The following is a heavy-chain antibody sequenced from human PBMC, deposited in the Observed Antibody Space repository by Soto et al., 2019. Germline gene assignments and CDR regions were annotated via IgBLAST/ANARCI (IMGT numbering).Heavy chain of an antibody. CDR3: ARDSGGSGSLWGGTYYYYGMDV. J-gene: IGHJ6*02. Sequence: QVQLQESGPGLVKPSQTLSLTCTVSGGSISSGGYYWSWIRQHPGKGLEWIGYIYYSGSTYYNPSLKSRVTISVDTSKNQFSLKLSSVTAADTAVYYCARDSGGSGSLWGGTYYYYGMDVWGQGTTVTVSS. D-gene: IGHD3-10*01. V-gene: IGHV4-31*03. CDR1: GGSISSGGYY. CDR2: IYYSGST.